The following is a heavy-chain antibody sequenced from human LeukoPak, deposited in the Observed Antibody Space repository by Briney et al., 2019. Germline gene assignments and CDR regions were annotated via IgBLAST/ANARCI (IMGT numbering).Heavy chain of an antibody. J-gene: IGHJ4*02. D-gene: IGHD5-12*01. CDR3: ARAVSLSGYDSTPFDY. Sequence: SQTLSLTCAISGDSASSNSAAWNWIRQSPSRGLEWLGRTYYRSKWYNDYAASVKSRITINPDTSKSQFSLQLNSVTPEDTAVYYCARAVSLSGYDSTPFDYWGQGTLVTVAS. CDR2: TYYRSKWYN. CDR1: GDSASSNSAA. V-gene: IGHV6-1*01.